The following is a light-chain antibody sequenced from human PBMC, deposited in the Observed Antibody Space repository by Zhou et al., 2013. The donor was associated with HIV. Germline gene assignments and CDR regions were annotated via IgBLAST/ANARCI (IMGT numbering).Light chain of an antibody. V-gene: IGKV3-15*01. CDR3: QQYNKWSLT. CDR2: GAS. CDR1: QSISTN. Sequence: EIVMTQSPATLSVSPGERATLSCRASQSISTNLAWYQQKPGQAPRLLIYGASTRPIGIPGRFSGSGSGTEFTLTISDMQSEDFAVYYCQQYNKWSLTFGGGTNVDFK. J-gene: IGKJ4*01.